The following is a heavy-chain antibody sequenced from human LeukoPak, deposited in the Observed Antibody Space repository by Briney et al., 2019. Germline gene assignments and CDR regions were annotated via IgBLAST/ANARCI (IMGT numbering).Heavy chain of an antibody. J-gene: IGHJ4*02. V-gene: IGHV4-4*02. CDR1: GGSISSNNW. CDR3: ARGRRGYDYVWGSYRPDHIDY. Sequence: SGTLSLTCAVSGGSISSNNWWGWVRQPPGKGLEWIGEIYHSGSPNYNPSLKSRVTISVDKSRNHFSLNLSSVTAADTAVYYCARGRRGYDYVWGSYRPDHIDYWGQGTLVTVSS. CDR2: IYHSGSP. D-gene: IGHD3-16*02.